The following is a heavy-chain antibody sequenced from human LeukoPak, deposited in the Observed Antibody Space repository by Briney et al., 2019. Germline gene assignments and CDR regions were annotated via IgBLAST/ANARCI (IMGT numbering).Heavy chain of an antibody. Sequence: QTGGSLRLSCAASGFTFKNYAMSWVRQAPGKGLEWVSAISGGGISTYYADSMKGRFTISRDNSKNTVYLQMNSLRAEDTAIYYCAKDSWKTVPAASDYWGQGTLVTVSS. CDR3: AKDSWKTVPAASDY. D-gene: IGHD2-2*01. CDR1: GFTFKNYA. J-gene: IGHJ4*02. V-gene: IGHV3-23*01. CDR2: ISGGGIST.